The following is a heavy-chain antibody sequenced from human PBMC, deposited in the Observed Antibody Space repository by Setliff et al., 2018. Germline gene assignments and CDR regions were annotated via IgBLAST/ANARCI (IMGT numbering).Heavy chain of an antibody. V-gene: IGHV1-69*10. D-gene: IGHD3-16*01. J-gene: IGHJ6*02. CDR3: ASPDYQYYYYYGMDV. Sequence: GASVKVSCKASGGTFSSYAISWVRQAPGQGLEWMGGIIPILGIANYAQKFQGRVTITADKSTSTAYMELSSLRSEDTAVYYCASPDYQYYYYYGMDVWGQGTTVTVSS. CDR2: IIPILGIA. CDR1: GGTFSSYA.